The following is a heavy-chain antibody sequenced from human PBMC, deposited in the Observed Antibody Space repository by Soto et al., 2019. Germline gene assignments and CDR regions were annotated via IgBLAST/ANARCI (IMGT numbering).Heavy chain of an antibody. CDR1: GFTFSSYA. CDR3: ANAARYCSSTSCYGGVYYYYYYMDV. V-gene: IGHV3-23*01. J-gene: IGHJ6*03. D-gene: IGHD2-2*01. Sequence: GGSLRLSCAASGFTFSSYAMSWVRQAPGKGLEWVSAISGSGGSTYYADSVKGRFTISRDNSKNTLYLQMNSLRAEDTAVYYCANAARYCSSTSCYGGVYYYYYYMDVWGKGTTVTVSS. CDR2: ISGSGGST.